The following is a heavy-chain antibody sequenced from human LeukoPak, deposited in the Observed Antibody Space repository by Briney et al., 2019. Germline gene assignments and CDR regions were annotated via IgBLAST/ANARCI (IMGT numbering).Heavy chain of an antibody. CDR3: ARDRGSGSYWGFDY. D-gene: IGHD1-26*01. Sequence: SETLSLTCTVSGGSISSGDYYWSWIRQPPGKGLEWIGYIYYSGSTYYNPSLKSRVTISVDTSKNQFSLKLSSVTAADTAVYYCARDRGSGSYWGFDYWGRGTLVTVSS. V-gene: IGHV4-30-4*01. CDR2: IYYSGST. J-gene: IGHJ4*02. CDR1: GGSISSGDYY.